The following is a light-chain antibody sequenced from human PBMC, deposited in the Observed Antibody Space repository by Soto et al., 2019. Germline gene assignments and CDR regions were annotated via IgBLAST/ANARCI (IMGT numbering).Light chain of an antibody. CDR1: QSVGRNY. J-gene: IGKJ4*01. Sequence: EIVLTQSPGTLSVSPGERATLPCRASQSVGRNYLAWYQQKPGQAPRLLIHGASSRATGIPDRFSGSGSGTDFTLTISGLEPEDFAVYYCQQYASSPLTFGGGTKVETK. V-gene: IGKV3-20*01. CDR3: QQYASSPLT. CDR2: GAS.